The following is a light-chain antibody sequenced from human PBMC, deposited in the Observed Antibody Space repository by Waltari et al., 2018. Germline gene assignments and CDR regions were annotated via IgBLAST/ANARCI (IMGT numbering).Light chain of an antibody. V-gene: IGKV2-28*01. CDR2: LGS. CDR1: QSLLHSNGYNY. CDR3: MQALQTPYT. J-gene: IGKJ2*01. Sequence: DIVMTQSPLSLPVTPGEPASISCRSSQSLLHSNGYNYLDWYLQKTGQSPQLLIYLGSNRASGGPDRISGSGSGTDFTLKISRVEAEDIGVYYCMQALQTPYTFGQVTKLEIK.